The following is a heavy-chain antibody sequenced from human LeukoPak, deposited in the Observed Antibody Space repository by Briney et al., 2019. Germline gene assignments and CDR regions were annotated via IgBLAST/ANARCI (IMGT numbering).Heavy chain of an antibody. CDR2: ISSSGNYI. CDR1: GFTLSSYS. V-gene: IGHV3-21*04. Sequence: GESLRLSCVASGFTLSSYSMNWVRQAPGKGLEWVSSISSSGNYIYYADSVRGRFTISRDNAKNSVYLQMNSLRAEDAAVYYCARAGLLWFGVDYWGRGTLVTVSS. D-gene: IGHD3-10*01. J-gene: IGHJ4*02. CDR3: ARAGLLWFGVDY.